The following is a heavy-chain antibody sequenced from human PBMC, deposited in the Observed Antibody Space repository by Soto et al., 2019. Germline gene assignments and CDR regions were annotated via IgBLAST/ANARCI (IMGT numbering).Heavy chain of an antibody. Sequence: SETRSLTCAVYGGSFSGYYWSWIRQPPGKGLEWIGEINHSGSTNYNPSLKSRVTISVDTSKNQFSLKLSSVTAADTAVYYCARRNHGNPKGNWFDPWGQGTLVTVSS. D-gene: IGHD4-17*01. V-gene: IGHV4-34*01. CDR3: ARRNHGNPKGNWFDP. CDR2: INHSGST. J-gene: IGHJ5*02. CDR1: GGSFSGYY.